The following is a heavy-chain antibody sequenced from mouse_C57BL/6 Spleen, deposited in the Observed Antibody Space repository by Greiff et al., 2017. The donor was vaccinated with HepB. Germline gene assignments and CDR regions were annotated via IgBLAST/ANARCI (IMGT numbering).Heavy chain of an antibody. J-gene: IGHJ4*01. V-gene: IGHV1-26*01. CDR1: GYTFTDYY. D-gene: IGHD2-3*01. CDR3: ARDGYYEEAMDY. CDR2: INPNNGGT. Sequence: VQLQQSGPELVKPGASVKISCKASGYTFTDYYMNWVKQSHGKSLEWIGDINPNNGGTSYNQKFKGKATLTVDKSSSTAYMELRSLTSEDSAVYYCARDGYYEEAMDYWGQGTSVTVSS.